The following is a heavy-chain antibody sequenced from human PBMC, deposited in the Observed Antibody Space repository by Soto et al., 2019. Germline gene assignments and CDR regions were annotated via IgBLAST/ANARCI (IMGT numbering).Heavy chain of an antibody. CDR2: ISGSGGST. CDR3: AKDLVRGVIMFDY. CDR1: GFTXSSYA. V-gene: IGHV3-23*01. Sequence: GGSLRLSCAASGFTXSSYAMSWVRQAPGKGLEWVSAISGSGGSTYYADSVKGRFTISRDNSKNTLYLQMNSLRAEDTAVYCCAKDLVRGVIMFDYWGQGTLVTVSS. J-gene: IGHJ4*02. D-gene: IGHD3-10*01.